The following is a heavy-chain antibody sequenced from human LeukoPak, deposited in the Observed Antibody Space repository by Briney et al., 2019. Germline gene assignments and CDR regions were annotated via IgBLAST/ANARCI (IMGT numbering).Heavy chain of an antibody. V-gene: IGHV3-13*01. J-gene: IGHJ3*02. CDR3: ARADFFLDAFDI. CDR2: IGTAGDT. CDR1: GITFSSYD. Sequence: PGGSLRLSCAASGITFSSYDMHWVRQATGKGLEWVSAIGTAGDTYYPGSVKGRFTISRENAKNSLYLQMNSLRAGDTAVYYCARADFFLDAFDIWGQGTVVTVSS. D-gene: IGHD2/OR15-2a*01.